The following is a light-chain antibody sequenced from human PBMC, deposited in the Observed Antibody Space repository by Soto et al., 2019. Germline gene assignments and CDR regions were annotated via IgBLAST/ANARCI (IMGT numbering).Light chain of an antibody. Sequence: IQVTQSPSSVYACAGDIVTITCRASQGITNRLAWYQQKPGKAPKLLIYEASSLQSGVPSRISGSGSGTDFTLTISSLQPEDFATYYCQQANSFPITFGQGTRLAIK. CDR3: QQANSFPIT. CDR1: QGITNR. CDR2: EAS. V-gene: IGKV1D-12*01. J-gene: IGKJ5*01.